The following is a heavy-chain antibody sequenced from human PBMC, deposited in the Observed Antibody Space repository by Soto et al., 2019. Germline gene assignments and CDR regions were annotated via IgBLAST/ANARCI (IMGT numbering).Heavy chain of an antibody. V-gene: IGHV4-59*01. J-gene: IGHJ4*02. CDR2: IYYSGSS. D-gene: IGHD4-17*01. CDR1: GGSISSYY. Sequence: SETLSLTCTVSGGSISSYYWSWIRQPPGKGLEWIGYIYYSGSSNYNPSLKSRVTISVDTSKNQFSLKLSSVTAADTAVYYCARAPDYGDYDYYFDYWGQGTLVTVS. CDR3: ARAPDYGDYDYYFDY.